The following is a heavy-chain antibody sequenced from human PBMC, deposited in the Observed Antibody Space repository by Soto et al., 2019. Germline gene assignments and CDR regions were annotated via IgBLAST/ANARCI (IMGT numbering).Heavy chain of an antibody. D-gene: IGHD3-3*01. CDR1: RYTLTSCY. CDR3: ARAEIFGVVIMPYDY. J-gene: IGHJ4*02. Sequence: ASVEASSKESRYTLTSCYRHSVRQSPGQRLEWMGIINPSGGSTSYAQKFQGRFTMTRDTSTSTVYMELSSLRSEDTAVYYCARAEIFGVVIMPYDYWGQGTLVTVSS. V-gene: IGHV1-46*01. CDR2: INPSGGST.